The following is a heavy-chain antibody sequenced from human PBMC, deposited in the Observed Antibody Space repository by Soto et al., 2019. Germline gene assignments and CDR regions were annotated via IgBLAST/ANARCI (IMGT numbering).Heavy chain of an antibody. CDR3: ARQDYSTTWYLNY. CDR2: ISGSGGAT. CDR1: GFTFSAYA. J-gene: IGHJ4*02. V-gene: IGHV3-23*01. Sequence: EVQLLESGGGVVQPGGSLRLSCAASGFTFSAYAMSWVRQAPGKGLEWVSVISGSGGATYYADSVKGRFTISRDNSKNTLYLQMKSLGAEDTAVYYCARQDYSTTWYLNYWGQGTLVTVFS. D-gene: IGHD6-13*01.